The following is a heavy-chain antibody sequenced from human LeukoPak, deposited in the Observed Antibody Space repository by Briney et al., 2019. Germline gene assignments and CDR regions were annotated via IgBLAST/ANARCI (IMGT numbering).Heavy chain of an antibody. V-gene: IGHV4-39*01. J-gene: IGHJ3*02. CDR2: IYYSGST. D-gene: IGHD3-16*02. Sequence: SETLSLTCTVSGGSIRSSTYYWGWIRQPPGKGLEWIGSIYYSGSTYYNPSLKSRVTISVDTSKNQFSLKLSSVTAADTAVYYCARFRVGDYVWGSYRYEVGAFDIWGQGTMVTVSS. CDR1: GGSIRSSTYY. CDR3: ARFRVGDYVWGSYRYEVGAFDI.